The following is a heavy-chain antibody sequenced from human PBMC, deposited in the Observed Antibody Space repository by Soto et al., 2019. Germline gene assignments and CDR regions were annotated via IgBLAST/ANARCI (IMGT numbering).Heavy chain of an antibody. Sequence: AASVKVSCKASGGTFSNYAISWVRQAPGQGLEWMGGIIPIFGTANYAQKFQGRVTITADESTSTAYMELSSLRSEDTAVYYCAKVDTAMVTTGLFSHYGMDVWGQGTTVTVSS. CDR1: GGTFSNYA. J-gene: IGHJ6*02. D-gene: IGHD5-18*01. CDR2: IIPIFGTA. V-gene: IGHV1-69*13. CDR3: AKVDTAMVTTGLFSHYGMDV.